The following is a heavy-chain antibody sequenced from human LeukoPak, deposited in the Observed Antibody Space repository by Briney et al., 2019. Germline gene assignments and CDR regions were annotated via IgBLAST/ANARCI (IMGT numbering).Heavy chain of an antibody. D-gene: IGHD3-3*01. CDR3: ARRTQNDDLWSGSPDWYFDL. J-gene: IGHJ2*01. CDR1: GFTFRSYT. V-gene: IGHV3-21*06. CDR2: ISSNSGYI. Sequence: GGSLRLSCVVSGFTFRSYTMNWVRQAPGRGLEWISSISSNSGYIYYIDSVRGRFTISRDNARNSLYPHMNSLRPEDTAVYYCARRTQNDDLWSGSPDWYFDLWGRGTLVTASS.